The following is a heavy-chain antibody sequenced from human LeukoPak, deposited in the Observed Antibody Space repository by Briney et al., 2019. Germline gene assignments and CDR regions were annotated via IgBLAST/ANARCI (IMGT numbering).Heavy chain of an antibody. D-gene: IGHD6-19*01. J-gene: IGHJ4*02. CDR1: GFTFSSFA. CDR2: ISSSGGST. V-gene: IGHV3-23*01. CDR3: AKDLNAVGPFDS. Sequence: PGGSLRLSCAASGFTFSSFAMSWVRQAPGKGLEWVSVISSSGGSTYYADSVKGRFTNSRDNSKNTLYLHMTTLRAEDTAVYYCAKDLNAVGPFDSWGQGNLVTVSS.